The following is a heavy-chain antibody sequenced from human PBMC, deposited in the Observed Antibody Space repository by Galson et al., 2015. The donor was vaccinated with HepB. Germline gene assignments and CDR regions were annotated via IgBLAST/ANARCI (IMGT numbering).Heavy chain of an antibody. CDR3: AAAGAWAPTETY. Sequence: SLRLSCAASGFTVSSNYMSWVRQAPGKGLEWVSVIYSGGSTYYADSVKGRFTISRDNSKNTLYLQMNSLRAEDTAVYYCAAAGAWAPTETYWGQGTLVTVSS. D-gene: IGHD4-11*01. CDR2: IYSGGST. V-gene: IGHV3-53*01. J-gene: IGHJ4*02. CDR1: GFTVSSNY.